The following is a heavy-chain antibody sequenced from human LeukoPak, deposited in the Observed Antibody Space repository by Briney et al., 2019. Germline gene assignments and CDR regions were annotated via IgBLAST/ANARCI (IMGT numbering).Heavy chain of an antibody. CDR1: GFTFDDYA. V-gene: IGHV3-9*01. D-gene: IGHD6-19*01. J-gene: IGHJ3*02. CDR3: ARDTGIAVEPDAFDI. Sequence: GGSLRLSCAASGFTFDDYAMHWVRQAPGKGLEWVSGISWNSGSIGYADSVKGRFTISRDNAKNSLYLQMNSLRAEDTALYYCARDTGIAVEPDAFDIWGQGTMVTVSS. CDR2: ISWNSGSI.